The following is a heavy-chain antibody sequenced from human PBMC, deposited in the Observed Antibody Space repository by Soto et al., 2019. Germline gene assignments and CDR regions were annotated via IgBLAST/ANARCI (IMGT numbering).Heavy chain of an antibody. D-gene: IGHD3-10*01. CDR2: INAANGDT. V-gene: IGHV1-3*01. CDR3: ARKDYYGSGIYNFDY. CDR1: GYTFSTYP. J-gene: IGHJ4*02. Sequence: ASVKVSCKASGYTFSTYPIHWVRQAPGQSLEWMGWINAANGDTGYSQKFQGRVTITRDTSASTAYMELSSLRSEDTAVYYCARKDYYGSGIYNFDYWGQGTLVTVSS.